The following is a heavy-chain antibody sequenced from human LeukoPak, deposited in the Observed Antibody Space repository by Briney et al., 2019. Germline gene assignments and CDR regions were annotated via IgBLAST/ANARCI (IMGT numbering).Heavy chain of an antibody. V-gene: IGHV4-59*08. CDR2: IYYSGST. J-gene: IGHJ1*01. CDR1: GGSISSYY. CDR3: ASQPLSIAAGVS. Sequence: PSETLSLTCTVSGGSISSYYWSWIRQPPGKGLEWIGYIYYSGSTNYNPSLKSRVTISVDTSKNQFSLKLSSVTAADTAVYYCASQPLSIAAGVSWGQGTLVTVSS. D-gene: IGHD6-13*01.